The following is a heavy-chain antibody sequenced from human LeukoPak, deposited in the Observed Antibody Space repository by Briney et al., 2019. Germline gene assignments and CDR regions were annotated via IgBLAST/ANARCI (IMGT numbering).Heavy chain of an antibody. V-gene: IGHV3-11*01. Sequence: GGSLRLSCAASGFTFSDYYMSWIRQAPGKGLEWISYISSTIYYADSVKGRFTISRDNAKNSLYLQMNSLRAEDTAVYYCATFAEFDYWGQGTLVTVSS. CDR3: ATFAEFDY. CDR2: ISSTI. D-gene: IGHD3-3*01. J-gene: IGHJ4*02. CDR1: GFTFSDYY.